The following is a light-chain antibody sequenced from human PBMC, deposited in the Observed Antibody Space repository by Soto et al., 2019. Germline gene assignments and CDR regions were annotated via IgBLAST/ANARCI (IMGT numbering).Light chain of an antibody. CDR2: DAF. CDR3: QQRSDRPMYT. J-gene: IGKJ2*01. CDR1: QSVRH. V-gene: IGKV3-11*01. Sequence: PGERATLSCRDSQSVRHFAWYQQKPGQAPRVLMSDAFTRASGTPARFSGSGSGTDFTLTISSLEPEDFAVYYCQQRSDRPMYTFGQGTNLEIK.